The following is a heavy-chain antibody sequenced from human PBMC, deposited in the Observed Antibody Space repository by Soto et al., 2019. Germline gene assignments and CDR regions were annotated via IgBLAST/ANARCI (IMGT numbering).Heavy chain of an antibody. D-gene: IGHD6-13*01. V-gene: IGHV3-30*18. CDR3: AKDGSTTWENIDY. CDR2: ISYDGRTK. Sequence: QVQLVESGGGVVQPGRSLRLSCAASGFRFSSYGMHWVRQAPGKGLEWVAIISYDGRTKYYGDSVKGRFTISRDNSKNKLYLQMNSLRAEDTAVYYCAKDGSTTWENIDYWGQGTLGTVSS. CDR1: GFRFSSYG. J-gene: IGHJ4*02.